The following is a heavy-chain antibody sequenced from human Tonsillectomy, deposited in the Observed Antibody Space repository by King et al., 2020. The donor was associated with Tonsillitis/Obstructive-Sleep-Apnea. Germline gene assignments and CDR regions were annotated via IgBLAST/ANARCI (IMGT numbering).Heavy chain of an antibody. CDR3: ARDGVRYYYDSSGYYSY. J-gene: IGHJ4*02. V-gene: IGHV3-30*04. Sequence: QLVQSGGGVVQPGRSLRLSCAASGFTFSSYAMHWVRQAPGKGLERVAVISYDGSNKYYVDSVKGRFTISRDNSKNTLYLQMNSLRAEDTAVYYCARDGVRYYYDSSGYYSYWGQGTLVTVSS. D-gene: IGHD3-22*01. CDR1: GFTFSSYA. CDR2: ISYDGSNK.